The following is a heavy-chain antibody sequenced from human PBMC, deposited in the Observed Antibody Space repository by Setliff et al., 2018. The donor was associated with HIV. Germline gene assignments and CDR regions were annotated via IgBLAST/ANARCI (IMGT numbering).Heavy chain of an antibody. CDR1: GGIISSDSFF. Sequence: PSETLSLTCTVSGGIISSDSFFWSWIRQPAGKGLEWIGHISATGSTNYNPSLKSRVTMSLDTSKNQFSLNLNSVTAADTAVYYCARERGPVGVVAAAYYYYMDVWGKGTTVTVSS. V-gene: IGHV4-61*09. D-gene: IGHD2-15*01. CDR3: ARERGPVGVVAAAYYYYMDV. J-gene: IGHJ6*03. CDR2: ISATGST.